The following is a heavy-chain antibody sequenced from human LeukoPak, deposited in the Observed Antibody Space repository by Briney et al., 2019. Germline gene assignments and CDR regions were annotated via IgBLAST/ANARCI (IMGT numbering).Heavy chain of an antibody. J-gene: IGHJ6*03. CDR2: ISSSSSYI. V-gene: IGHV3-21*04. D-gene: IGHD3-22*01. CDR1: GFTFSSYS. CDR3: ARDLFPMYYYDSSGYYSMDV. Sequence: GGSLRLSCAASGFTFSSYSMNWVRQATGKGLEWVSSISSSSSYIYYADSVKGRFTISRDNAKNSLYLQMNSLRAEDTAVYYCARDLFPMYYYDSSGYYSMDVWGKGTTVTISS.